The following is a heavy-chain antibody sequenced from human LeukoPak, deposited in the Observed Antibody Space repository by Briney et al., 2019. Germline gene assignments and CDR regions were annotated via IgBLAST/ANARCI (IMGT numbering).Heavy chain of an antibody. J-gene: IGHJ4*02. CDR2: IKSKKDGETI. CDR1: GFTFSNVW. CDR3: ATGAPSGGGYFDY. Sequence: PGGSLRLSCGASGFTFSNVWMSWVRQAPGKGLEWVGRIKSKKDGETIDYAAPAKGRFSIPRDDSINTLYLQMNSLKTEDTAVYYCATGAPSGGGYFDYWGQGTLVTVSS. D-gene: IGHD2-15*01. V-gene: IGHV3-15*01.